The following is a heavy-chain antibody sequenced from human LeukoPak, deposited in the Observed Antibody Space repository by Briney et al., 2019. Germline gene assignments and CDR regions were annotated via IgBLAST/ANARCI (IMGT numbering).Heavy chain of an antibody. CDR1: GFTFSSYG. V-gene: IGHV4-39*07. J-gene: IGHJ4*02. Sequence: PGGSLRLSCAASGFTFSSYGMHWVRQPPGKGLELIGGIYYSGSTYYNPSLKSRVTISVDTSKNQFSLKLSSVTAADTAVYYCARDCPTYYYDSSGYSSSVDYWGQGTLVTVSS. CDR3: ARDCPTYYYDSSGYSSSVDY. CDR2: IYYSGST. D-gene: IGHD3-22*01.